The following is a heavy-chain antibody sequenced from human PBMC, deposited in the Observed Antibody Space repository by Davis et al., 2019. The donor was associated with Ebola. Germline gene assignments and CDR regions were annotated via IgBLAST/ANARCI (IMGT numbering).Heavy chain of an antibody. V-gene: IGHV3-33*01. CDR2: IWYDGINK. CDR1: GSTFSSHG. Sequence: SLNICCASSGSTFSSHGMHWLRQAPGKWLGRVAVIWYDGINKYYADSVKGRFTISRDNSKNTLYLQMNSLRAEDTAVYYCARGALALDYWGQGTLVTVSS. J-gene: IGHJ4*02. CDR3: ARGALALDY.